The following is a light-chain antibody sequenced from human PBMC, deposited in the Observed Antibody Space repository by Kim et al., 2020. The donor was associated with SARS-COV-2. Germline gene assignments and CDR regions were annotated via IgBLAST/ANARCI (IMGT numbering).Light chain of an antibody. CDR1: KFVAKF. V-gene: IGLV3-1*01. CDR3: QALDSRTVV. Sequence: VSPALTASFTCSCYKFVAKFACLSQQHPYLSPVLVIYQHSQLPSGIPLRFSGSTSANTATLTISGTQAMEEADYYCQALDSRTVVFGGGTQLTVL. J-gene: IGLJ2*01. CDR2: QHS.